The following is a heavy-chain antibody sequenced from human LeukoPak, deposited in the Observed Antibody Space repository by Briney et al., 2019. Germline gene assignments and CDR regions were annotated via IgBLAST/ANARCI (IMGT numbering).Heavy chain of an antibody. Sequence: ASVKVSCKVSGYTLTELSMHWVRQAPGKGLEWMGGFEPEDGETIYAQKFQVRLTMTEDTSADTAYMELSSLRSEDTAVYYCATDLSYDSSGYQYYFDYWGQGTLVTVSS. J-gene: IGHJ4*02. CDR1: GYTLTELS. V-gene: IGHV1-24*01. CDR3: ATDLSYDSSGYQYYFDY. CDR2: FEPEDGET. D-gene: IGHD3-22*01.